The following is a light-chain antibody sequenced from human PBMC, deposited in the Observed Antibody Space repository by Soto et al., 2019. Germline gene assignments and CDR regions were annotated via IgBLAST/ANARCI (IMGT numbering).Light chain of an antibody. J-gene: IGKJ1*01. CDR1: QSVSSS. CDR2: GAS. CDR3: QQYGSSPWT. Sequence: EIVLTQSPATLSLSPWEIATLSCRASQSVSSSLGWYQQKPGQAPRLLIYGASSRATGIPDRFSGSGSGTDFTLTISRLEPEDFAVYYCQQYGSSPWTFGQGTKVDIK. V-gene: IGKV3-20*01.